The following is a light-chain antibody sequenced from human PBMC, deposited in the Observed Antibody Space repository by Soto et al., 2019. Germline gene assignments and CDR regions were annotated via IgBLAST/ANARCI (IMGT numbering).Light chain of an antibody. CDR1: QSINYD. J-gene: IGKJ4*01. CDR2: GAS. CDR3: QQYYNWPPLT. V-gene: IGKV3-15*01. Sequence: EIVMTQSPATVSVSRGQRATLSCRASQSINYDLAWYQQKPGQAPRLLIYGASTRVTGIPARFSGSGSGTEFTLTISSLQSEDFAVYYCQQYYNWPPLTFGGGTKVDIK.